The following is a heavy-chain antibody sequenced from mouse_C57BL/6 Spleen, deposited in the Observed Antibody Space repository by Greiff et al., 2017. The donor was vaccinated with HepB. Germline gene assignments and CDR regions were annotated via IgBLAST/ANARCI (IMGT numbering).Heavy chain of an antibody. CDR2: IDPETGGT. D-gene: IGHD1-1*01. CDR1: GYTFTDYE. CDR3: TRDLYGSNYFDY. Sequence: VKLQQSGAELVRPGASVTLSCKASGYTFTDYEMHWVKQTPVHGLEWIGAIDPETGGTAYNQKFKGKAILTADKSSSTAYMELRSLTSEDSAVYYCTRDLYGSNYFDYWGQGTTLTVSS. J-gene: IGHJ2*01. V-gene: IGHV1-15*01.